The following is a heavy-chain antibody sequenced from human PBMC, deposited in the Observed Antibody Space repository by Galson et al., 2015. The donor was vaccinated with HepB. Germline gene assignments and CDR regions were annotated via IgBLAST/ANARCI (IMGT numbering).Heavy chain of an antibody. CDR1: GGSFSGYY. CDR3: ARGGGDGYYQTTMPHDY. Sequence: ETLSLTCAVYGGSFSGYYWSWIRQPPGKGLEWIGEINHSGSTNYNPSLKSRVTISVDTSKNQFSLKLSSVTAADTAVYYCARGGGDGYYQTTMPHDYWGQGTLVTVSS. J-gene: IGHJ4*02. D-gene: IGHD5-24*01. V-gene: IGHV4-34*01. CDR2: INHSGST.